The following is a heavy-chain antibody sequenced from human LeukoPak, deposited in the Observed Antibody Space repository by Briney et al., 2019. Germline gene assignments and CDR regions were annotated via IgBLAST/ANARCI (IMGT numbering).Heavy chain of an antibody. CDR2: IYTSGTF. CDR1: GGSISSSY. CDR3: ARDAYDSSGYSFDY. D-gene: IGHD3-22*01. Sequence: PSETLSLTCSVAGGSISSSYWSWIRQPAGKGLEWIGRIYTSGTFNYNPSLKSRVTISVDKSKNQFSLKLSSVTAADTAVYYCARDAYDSSGYSFDYWGQGTLVTVSS. J-gene: IGHJ4*02. V-gene: IGHV4-4*07.